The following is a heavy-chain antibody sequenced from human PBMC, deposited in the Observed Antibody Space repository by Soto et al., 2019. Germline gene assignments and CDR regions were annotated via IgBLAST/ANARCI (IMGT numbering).Heavy chain of an antibody. J-gene: IGHJ4*02. D-gene: IGHD2-15*01. Sequence: GGSLRLSCAASGFTFSSYAMSWVRQAPGKGLEWVSAISGSGGSTYYADSVKGRFTISRDNSKNTLYLQMNSLRAEDTAVYYCAKDQGMWYGRTYFDYWGQGTLVTVSS. V-gene: IGHV3-23*01. CDR1: GFTFSSYA. CDR3: AKDQGMWYGRTYFDY. CDR2: ISGSGGST.